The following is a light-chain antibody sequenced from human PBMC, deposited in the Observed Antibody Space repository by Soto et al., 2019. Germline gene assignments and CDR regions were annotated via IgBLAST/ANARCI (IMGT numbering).Light chain of an antibody. V-gene: IGKV1-6*01. CDR1: QDIIID. CDR3: LQDYDYLWT. J-gene: IGKJ1*01. Sequence: IQMTHSPASLSASVLYSITITFLSSQDIIIDLGWYQQKPGRAPKLLIYDASSLQGGVPSRFSGSGSGTDFTLTISSLQPEDFATYYCLQDYDYLWTFGQGTKVDIK. CDR2: DAS.